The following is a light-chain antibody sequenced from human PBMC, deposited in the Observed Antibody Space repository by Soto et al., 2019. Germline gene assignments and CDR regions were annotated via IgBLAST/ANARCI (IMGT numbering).Light chain of an antibody. CDR2: EVS. V-gene: IGLV2-14*01. J-gene: IGLJ3*02. CDR3: SSGTTSSTLVM. Sequence: QSALTQPASVSGSPGQSITISCTGTSSDLGDYNYVSWYQQHPGKAPKLMIYEVSNRPSGVSTRFSGSKSGNTASLTISGLQAEDEAGYYCSSGTTSSTLVMFGGGTKLTVL. CDR1: SSDLGDYNY.